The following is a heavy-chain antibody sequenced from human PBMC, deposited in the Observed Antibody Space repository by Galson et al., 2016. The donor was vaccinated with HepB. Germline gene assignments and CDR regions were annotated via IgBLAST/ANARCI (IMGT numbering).Heavy chain of an antibody. J-gene: IGHJ4*02. V-gene: IGHV4-61*01. CDR3: ARDTVTLEEREYYFDY. Sequence: SETLSLTCTVSGGSVSSSSYYWTWIRQPPGKGLEWIGYIYFSGTTNYNPSLKSRVSMSVDTSKNQFSLKLSSVTAADTAVYYCARDTVTLEEREYYFDYWGQGTLVTVSS. CDR2: IYFSGTT. CDR1: GGSVSSSSYY. D-gene: IGHD4-17*01.